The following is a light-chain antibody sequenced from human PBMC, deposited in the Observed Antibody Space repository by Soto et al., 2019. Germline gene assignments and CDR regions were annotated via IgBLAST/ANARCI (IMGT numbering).Light chain of an antibody. V-gene: IGLV1-51*01. CDR2: DNN. CDR1: SSNIGSNY. CDR3: GTWDSSLSAV. Sequence: QSVLTQPPSVSAAPGQTVTISCSGSSSNIGSNYVSWYQHLPGTAPKLLIYDNNKRPSGIPDRFSGSQSGTSATLGITGLQTGDEADYYCGTWDSSLSAVFGGGTKVTGL. J-gene: IGLJ2*01.